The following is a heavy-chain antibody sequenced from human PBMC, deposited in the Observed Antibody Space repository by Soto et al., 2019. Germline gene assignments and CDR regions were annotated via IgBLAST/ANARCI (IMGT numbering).Heavy chain of an antibody. V-gene: IGHV5-51*01. D-gene: IGHD2-2*02. CDR2: IHPGDSDT. J-gene: IGHJ4*02. CDR3: AGVAIYDYVWPGFDS. Sequence: GESLKISCQGSGYRLTTSWIVWVRQMPGKGLEYMGIIHPGDSDTRYSPSFQDLVTISADKSITTAYLQWSSLKASDTAMYYCAGVAIYDYVWPGFDSWGQGTQVTVSS. CDR1: GYRLTTSW.